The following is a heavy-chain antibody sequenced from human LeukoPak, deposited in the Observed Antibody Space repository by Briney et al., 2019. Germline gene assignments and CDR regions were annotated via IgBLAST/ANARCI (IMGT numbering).Heavy chain of an antibody. CDR3: ARGIRITMVRRVIPKLDY. D-gene: IGHD3-10*01. V-gene: IGHV4-34*01. CDR1: GGSFSGYY. Sequence: KPSETLSLTCAVYGGSFSGYYWSWIRQPPGKGLEWIGEINHSGSTNYNPSLKSRVTISVDTSKNQFSLKLSSVTAADTAVYYCARGIRITMVRRVIPKLDYWGQGTLVTVSS. J-gene: IGHJ4*02. CDR2: INHSGST.